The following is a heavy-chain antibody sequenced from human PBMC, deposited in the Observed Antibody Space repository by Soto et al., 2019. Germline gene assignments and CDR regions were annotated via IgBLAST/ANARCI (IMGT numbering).Heavy chain of an antibody. Sequence: GGAMGLSCAASGVTFSSYAMSWVRQAPGKGLEWVSAISGSGGSTYYADSVKGRFTISRDNSKNTLYLQMNSLRAEDTAVYYCATPPPDYGDYGGSYYFDYWGQGTLVTVSS. CDR3: ATPPPDYGDYGGSYYFDY. CDR1: GVTFSSYA. J-gene: IGHJ4*02. CDR2: ISGSGGST. D-gene: IGHD4-17*01. V-gene: IGHV3-23*01.